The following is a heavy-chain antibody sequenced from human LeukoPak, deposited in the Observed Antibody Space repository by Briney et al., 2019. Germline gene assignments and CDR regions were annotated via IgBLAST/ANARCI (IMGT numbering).Heavy chain of an antibody. D-gene: IGHD6-13*01. CDR1: DDSISPLY. V-gene: IGHV4-59*11. J-gene: IGHJ4*02. CDR3: ARGGSAAKYYFDS. CDR2: IFYSGTT. Sequence: SETLSLTCTVSDDSISPLYWGWIRQPPGKGLEFIGYIFYSGTTNFNPSLKSRVTLSVDTSKNQFSLRLNSVTAADTAVYYCARGGSAAKYYFDSWGQGTLVTVSS.